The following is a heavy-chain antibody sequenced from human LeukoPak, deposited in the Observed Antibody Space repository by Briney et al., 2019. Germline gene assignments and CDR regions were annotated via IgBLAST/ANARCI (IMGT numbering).Heavy chain of an antibody. CDR1: GYTFTSYY. V-gene: IGHV1-46*01. CDR3: ARASYGDYVHPYMDV. D-gene: IGHD4-17*01. Sequence: RASVKVSCKASGYTFTSYYMHWVRQAPGQGLEWMGIINPSGGSTSYAQKFQGRVTMTRDTSASTAYMELSSLGSEDMAVYYCARASYGDYVHPYMDVWGKGTTVTVSS. CDR2: INPSGGST. J-gene: IGHJ6*03.